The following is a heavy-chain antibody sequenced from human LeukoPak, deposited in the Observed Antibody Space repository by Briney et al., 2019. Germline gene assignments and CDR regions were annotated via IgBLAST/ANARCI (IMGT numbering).Heavy chain of an antibody. Sequence: PGGSLRLSCAASGFTFSSYRMNWVRQAAGKGLEWVSYISSSSTNIYYADSVKGRFTISRDNAKNSLYLQMNSLRAEDTAMYYCAKELTYHYGSGSYSRDYWGQGTLVTVSS. CDR2: ISSSSTNI. J-gene: IGHJ4*02. D-gene: IGHD3-10*01. CDR1: GFTFSSYR. V-gene: IGHV3-48*01. CDR3: AKELTYHYGSGSYSRDY.